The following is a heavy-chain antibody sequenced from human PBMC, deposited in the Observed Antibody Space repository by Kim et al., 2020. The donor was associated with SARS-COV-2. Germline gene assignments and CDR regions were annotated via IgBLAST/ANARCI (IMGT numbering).Heavy chain of an antibody. CDR2: IYYSGST. CDR1: GGSISSSSYY. V-gene: IGHV4-39*01. D-gene: IGHD6-13*01. Sequence: SETLSLTCTVSGGSISSSSYYWGWIRQPPGKGLEWIGSIYYSGSTYYNPSLKSRVTISVDMSKNQFSLKLSSVTAADTAVYYCARQSPGAAAADGVYYFDYWGQGTLVTVSS. CDR3: ARQSPGAAAADGVYYFDY. J-gene: IGHJ4*02.